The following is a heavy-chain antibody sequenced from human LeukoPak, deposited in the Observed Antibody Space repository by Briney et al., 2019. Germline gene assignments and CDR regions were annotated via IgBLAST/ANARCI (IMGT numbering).Heavy chain of an antibody. CDR1: GFTFSSYS. CDR2: ISSSSSYI. CDR3: ARELLPYYYDSSGHDY. V-gene: IGHV3-21*01. D-gene: IGHD3-22*01. Sequence: GGSLRLSCAASGFTFSSYSMTWVRQAPGKGLEWVSSISSSSSYIYYADSVKGRFTISRDNAKNSLYLQMNSLRAEDTAVYYCARELLPYYYDSSGHDYWGQGTLVTVSS. J-gene: IGHJ4*02.